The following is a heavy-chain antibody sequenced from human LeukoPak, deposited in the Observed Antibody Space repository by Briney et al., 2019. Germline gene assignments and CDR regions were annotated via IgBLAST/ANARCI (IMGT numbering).Heavy chain of an antibody. CDR2: INHSGST. D-gene: IGHD2-8*01. V-gene: IGHV4-34*01. CDR3: ARNPKNLMAYALSGSGYFDY. Sequence: SETLSLTCAVYGGSFSGYYWSWIRQPPGKGLEWIGEINHSGSTNYNPSLKSRVTISVDTSKNQFSPKLSSVTAADTAVYYCARNPKNLMAYALSGSGYFDYWGQGTLVTVSS. CDR1: GGSFSGYY. J-gene: IGHJ4*02.